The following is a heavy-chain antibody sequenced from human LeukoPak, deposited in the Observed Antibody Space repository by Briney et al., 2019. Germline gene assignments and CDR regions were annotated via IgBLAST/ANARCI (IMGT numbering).Heavy chain of an antibody. V-gene: IGHV1-18*01. D-gene: IGHD4-17*01. CDR2: ISPSDGTT. J-gene: IGHJ4*02. Sequence: GASVKVSCKASGYSFSNYGITWARQAPGQGLEYLGRISPSDGTTNYAQKVQDRVTMTTDTSTSTAYLELRSLRSEDTAVYYCARCGAAVTTPFSHWGQGTLVTVSS. CDR3: ARCGAAVTTPFSH. CDR1: GYSFSNYG.